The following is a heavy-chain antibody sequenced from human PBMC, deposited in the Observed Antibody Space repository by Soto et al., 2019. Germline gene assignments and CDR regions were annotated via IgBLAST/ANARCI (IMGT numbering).Heavy chain of an antibody. CDR2: VYDNGRP. D-gene: IGHD3-9*01. J-gene: IGHJ4*02. Sequence: SETLSLTCTISGGSISVYYWSWIRQSPRQGLEWIGYVYDNGRPYYSPSLKSRVTISADTSKNQISLKLTSATAADTAVYYCARGVGSSPPRYWGRGTLVTVS. CDR1: GGSISVYY. CDR3: ARGVGSSPPRY. V-gene: IGHV4-59*01.